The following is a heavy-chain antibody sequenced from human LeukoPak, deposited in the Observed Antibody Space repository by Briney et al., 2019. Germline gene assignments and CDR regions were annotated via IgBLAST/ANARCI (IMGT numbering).Heavy chain of an antibody. Sequence: SETLSLTCIVSGVSVSSSAYHWGWVRQPPGKGLEWIGSIYYSGNTYYNPSLKSRVTISVDTSKNQFSLKVTSVTAPDTSIYYCVRSSAVAGLGHFDSWRQGTPVTVSS. CDR3: VRSSAVAGLGHFDS. CDR2: IYYSGNT. CDR1: GVSVSSSAYH. V-gene: IGHV4-39*01. D-gene: IGHD6-19*01. J-gene: IGHJ4*02.